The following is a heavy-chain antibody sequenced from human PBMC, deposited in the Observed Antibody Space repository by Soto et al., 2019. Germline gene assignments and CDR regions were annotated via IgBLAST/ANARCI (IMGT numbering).Heavy chain of an antibody. CDR2: IKQDGSEK. V-gene: IGHV3-7*01. CDR3: ARGHKGLEV. CDR1: GLVFSSFW. J-gene: IGHJ6*02. Sequence: GESLKISCEASGLVFSSFWMSWVRQAPGKGLEWVAYIKQDGSEKYYVDSVKGRFTISRDNPKSSLYLQMNNLRAEDTAVYYCARGHKGLEVWGQGTTVTVSS.